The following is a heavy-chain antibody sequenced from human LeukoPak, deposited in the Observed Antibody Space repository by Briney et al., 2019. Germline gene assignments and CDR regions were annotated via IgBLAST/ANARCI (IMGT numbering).Heavy chain of an antibody. J-gene: IGHJ5*02. CDR3: ARVKSQRITTFGVVIRISNWFDP. CDR2: MNPNSGNT. CDR1: GYTFTSYD. V-gene: IGHV1-8*01. D-gene: IGHD3-3*01. Sequence: GASVKVSCKASGYTFTSYDINWVRQATGQGLEWMGWMNPNSGNTGYAQKFQGRVTMTRNTSISTAYMELSSLRSEDTAVYYCARVKSQRITTFGVVIRISNWFDPWGQGTLVTVSS.